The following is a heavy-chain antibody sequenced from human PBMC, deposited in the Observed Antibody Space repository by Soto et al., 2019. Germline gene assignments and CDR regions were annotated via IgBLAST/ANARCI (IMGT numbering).Heavy chain of an antibody. CDR1: GGSISSYY. CDR3: ARDVSGYDGEGYYYYGMDV. J-gene: IGHJ6*02. Sequence: SETLSLTCTVSGGSISSYYWSWIRQPPGKGLEWIGYIYYSGSTNYNPSLKSRVTISVDTSKNQFSLKLSSVTAADTAVYYCARDVSGYDGEGYYYYGMDVWGQGTTVTVSS. CDR2: IYYSGST. V-gene: IGHV4-59*01. D-gene: IGHD5-12*01.